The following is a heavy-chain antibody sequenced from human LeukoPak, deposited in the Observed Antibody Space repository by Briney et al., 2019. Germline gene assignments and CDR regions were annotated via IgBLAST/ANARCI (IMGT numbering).Heavy chain of an antibody. CDR3: AREGSIAAAGTYYYYGMDV. J-gene: IGHJ6*04. CDR2: ISYDGSNK. D-gene: IGHD6-13*01. CDR1: GFTFSSYG. V-gene: IGHV3-30*03. Sequence: PGRSLRLSCAASGFTFSSYGMHWVRQAPGKGLEWVAVISYDGSNKYYADSVKGRFTISRDNSKNTLYLQMNSLRAEDTAVYYCAREGSIAAAGTYYYYGMDVWGKGTTVTVSS.